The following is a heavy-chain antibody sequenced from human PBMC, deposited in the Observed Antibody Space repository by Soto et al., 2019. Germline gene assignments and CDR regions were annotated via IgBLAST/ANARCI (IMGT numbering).Heavy chain of an antibody. CDR3: ARDRIAVYFDY. J-gene: IGHJ4*02. D-gene: IGHD6-19*01. CDR1: VYTFPGYG. Sequence: QVQLGRSGAEVKRPGASLKVSCKASVYTFPGYGIGWVRRAPGQGLGGLGWTSAYNGNTNFAQKLQGRVTMTPDTSTSTAYMELRSLRSDDTAVYYCARDRIAVYFDYWGQGTLVTVSS. CDR2: TSAYNGNT. V-gene: IGHV1-18*01.